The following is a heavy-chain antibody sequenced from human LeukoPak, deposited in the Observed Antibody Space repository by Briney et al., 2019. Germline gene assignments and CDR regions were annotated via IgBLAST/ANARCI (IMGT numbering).Heavy chain of an antibody. CDR1: GGSISSSSYY. Sequence: SETLSLTCTVSGGSISSSSYYWGWIRQPPGKGLEWIGSIYYSGSTYYNPSLKSRVTISVDTSKNQFSLKLSSVTAADTAVYYCARGTSCPMGCNWFDPWGQGTLVTVSS. V-gene: IGHV4-39*01. D-gene: IGHD2-2*01. CDR2: IYYSGST. CDR3: ARGTSCPMGCNWFDP. J-gene: IGHJ5*02.